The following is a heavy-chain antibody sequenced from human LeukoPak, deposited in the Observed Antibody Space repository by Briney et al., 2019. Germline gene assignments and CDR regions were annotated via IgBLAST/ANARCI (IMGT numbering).Heavy chain of an antibody. CDR1: GFTFSSYE. CDR2: ISSSGSTI. CDR3: ARDGATVVTPALFYYYYYMDV. Sequence: GGSLRLSCAASGFTFSSYEMNWVRQAPGKGLEWVSYISSSGSTIYYADSVKGRFTISRDNAKNSLYLQMNSLRAEDTAVYYCARDGATVVTPALFYYYYYMDVWGKGTTVTVSS. V-gene: IGHV3-48*03. J-gene: IGHJ6*03. D-gene: IGHD4-23*01.